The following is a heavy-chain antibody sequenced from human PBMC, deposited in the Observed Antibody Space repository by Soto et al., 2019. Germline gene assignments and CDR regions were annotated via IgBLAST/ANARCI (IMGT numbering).Heavy chain of an antibody. CDR1: GYIFTGYY. V-gene: IGHV1-2*02. D-gene: IGHD3-22*01. CDR2: ISPQSGDT. J-gene: IGHJ4*02. Sequence: QVQLVQSGDEVQKSGASVKVSCEASGYIFTGYYIHWMRQAPGQGLEWMGWISPQSGDTNLAQKFKGRLTLTSDTFSTTAYMELSSLTSEDTAVYFCARSGSGYYYDDSGYKALDFWGQGTLVTVSS. CDR3: ARSGSGYYYDDSGYKALDF.